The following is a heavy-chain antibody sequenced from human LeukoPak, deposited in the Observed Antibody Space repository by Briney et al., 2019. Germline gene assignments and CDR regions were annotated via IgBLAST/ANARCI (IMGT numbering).Heavy chain of an antibody. J-gene: IGHJ5*02. CDR3: ARERRAYYYDSSGYSLFDP. Sequence: SETLSLTCTVSGGSISSYYWSWIRQPAGKGLEWIGRIYTSGSTNYNSSLKSRVTISVDTSKNQFSLKLSSVTAADTAVYYCARERRAYYYDSSGYSLFDPWGQGTLVTVSS. V-gene: IGHV4-4*07. CDR1: GGSISSYY. CDR2: IYTSGST. D-gene: IGHD3-22*01.